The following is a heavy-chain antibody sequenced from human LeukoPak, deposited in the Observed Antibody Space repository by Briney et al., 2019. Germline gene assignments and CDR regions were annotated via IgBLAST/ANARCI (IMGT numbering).Heavy chain of an antibody. CDR1: GFTFSSYA. V-gene: IGHV3-64D*06. J-gene: IGHJ4*02. CDR2: ISSNGGST. Sequence: GGSPRLSCSASGFTFSSYAMEWVRQVPGKGLEYVSGISSNGGSTYYADSVKGRFTISRDNSKNTLYLQMSSLRAEDTAVYYCVKDPMTTMTSHFDYWGQGTLVTVSS. CDR3: VKDPMTTMTSHFDY. D-gene: IGHD4-17*01.